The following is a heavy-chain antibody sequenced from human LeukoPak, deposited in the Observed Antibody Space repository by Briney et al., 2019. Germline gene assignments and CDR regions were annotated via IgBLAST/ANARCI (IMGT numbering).Heavy chain of an antibody. V-gene: IGHV3-30-3*01. J-gene: IGHJ4*02. CDR2: ISYDGSNK. D-gene: IGHD3-9*01. CDR3: ARGLHSDIDY. CDR1: GFTSSSYA. Sequence: PGGSLRLSFAASGFTSSSYAMHWVRQAPGKGLEWVAVISYDGSNKYYADSVKGRFTISRDNSKNTLYLQMNSLRAEDTAVYYCARGLHSDIDYWGQGTLVTVSS.